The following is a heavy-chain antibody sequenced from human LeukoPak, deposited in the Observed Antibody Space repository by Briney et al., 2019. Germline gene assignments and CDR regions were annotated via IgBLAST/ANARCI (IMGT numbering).Heavy chain of an antibody. J-gene: IGHJ4*02. CDR2: IYYSGST. CDR1: GGSISSSSYY. D-gene: IGHD3-22*01. V-gene: IGHV4-39*01. CDR3: ARASRYYYDSSGQKGYFDY. Sequence: SETLSLTCSVSGGSISSSSYYWGWIRQPPGKGLEWIGSIYYSGSTYYNPSLKSRVTISVDTSKNQFSLKLGSVTAADTAVYYCARASRYYYDSSGQKGYFDYWGQGTLVTVSS.